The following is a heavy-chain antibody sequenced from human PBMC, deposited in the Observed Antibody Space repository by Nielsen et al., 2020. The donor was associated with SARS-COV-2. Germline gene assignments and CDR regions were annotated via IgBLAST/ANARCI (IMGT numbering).Heavy chain of an antibody. CDR3: ARDYPDNILHYLGMDV. J-gene: IGHJ6*02. V-gene: IGHV3-7*05. CDR2: IKQDGRDK. Sequence: GESLKISCAASGFTFSSFWMNWVRQAPGKGLEWVANIKQDGRDKYYVDSVKGRFTMSRDNSKNTLDLQMNSLRAEDTAVYYCARDYPDNILHYLGMDVWGQGTSVTVSS. D-gene: IGHD2-15*01. CDR1: GFTFSSFW.